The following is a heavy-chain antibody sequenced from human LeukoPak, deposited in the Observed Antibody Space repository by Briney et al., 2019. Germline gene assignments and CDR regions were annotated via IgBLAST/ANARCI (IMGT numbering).Heavy chain of an antibody. CDR3: ARELRAIARDGYNYYYYMDV. Sequence: ASVKVSCKASGYTFTSYYMHWVRQAPGQGLEWMGIINPSGGSTSHAQKFQGRVTMTRDTSTSTVYMELSSLRSEDTAVYYCARELRAIARDGYNYYYYMDVWGKGTTVTVPS. V-gene: IGHV1-46*01. J-gene: IGHJ6*03. CDR1: GYTFTSYY. D-gene: IGHD5-24*01. CDR2: INPSGGST.